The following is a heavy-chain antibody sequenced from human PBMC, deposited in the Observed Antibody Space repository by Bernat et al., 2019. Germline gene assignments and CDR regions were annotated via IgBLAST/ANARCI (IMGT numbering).Heavy chain of an antibody. CDR2: INHSGST. CDR3: ARGGASYYCGSGSSGDAFDI. Sequence: QVQLQQWGAGLLKPSETLSLTCAVYGGSFSGYYWSWIRQPPGNGLEWIGEINHSGSTNYNRSLESRVNISVDTSKNPFSPELSSVTGAGTAVYYCARGGASYYCGSGSSGDAFDIWGQGTMVTVSS. V-gene: IGHV4-34*01. J-gene: IGHJ3*02. D-gene: IGHD3-10*01. CDR1: GGSFSGYY.